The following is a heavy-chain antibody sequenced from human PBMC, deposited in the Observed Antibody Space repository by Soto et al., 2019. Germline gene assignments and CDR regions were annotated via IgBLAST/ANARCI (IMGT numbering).Heavy chain of an antibody. CDR3: ARDYDSSGYPRWYFDL. Sequence: QVQLVESGGGVVQPGRSLRLSCAASGFTFSSYGMHWVRQAPGKGLEWVAVIWYDGSNKYYADSVQGRFTISRDNSKNTLYLQMNSLRAEDTAVYYCARDYDSSGYPRWYFDLWGRGTLVTVSS. D-gene: IGHD3-22*01. CDR1: GFTFSSYG. CDR2: IWYDGSNK. J-gene: IGHJ2*01. V-gene: IGHV3-33*01.